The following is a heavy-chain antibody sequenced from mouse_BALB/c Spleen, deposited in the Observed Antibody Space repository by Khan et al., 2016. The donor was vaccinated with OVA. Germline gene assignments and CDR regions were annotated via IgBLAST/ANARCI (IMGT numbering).Heavy chain of an antibody. CDR3: ASYRYDYFDY. Sequence: VQLQESGAELARPGASVKLSCKSSGYTFTSYWMQWVKQRPGQGLEWIGAIYPGDGDTRYTQEFKGKATLTADKSSSTAYMQLSSLASEDSAVYYCASYRYDYFDYWGQGTTLTVSS. J-gene: IGHJ2*01. CDR1: GYTFTSYW. D-gene: IGHD2-14*01. V-gene: IGHV1-87*01. CDR2: IYPGDGDT.